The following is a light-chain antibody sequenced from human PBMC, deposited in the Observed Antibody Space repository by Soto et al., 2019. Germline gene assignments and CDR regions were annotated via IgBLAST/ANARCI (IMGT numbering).Light chain of an antibody. J-gene: IGLJ1*01. Sequence: QSVLTQPASVSGSPGQSITISCTGTSSDVGSYNYVSWYQQHPGKAPKLMIYEVSDRPSGISSRFSGSKSGNTASLTISGLQTEDEADYYCSSYTSSSTLFGTGPKATVL. CDR1: SSDVGSYNY. CDR2: EVS. CDR3: SSYTSSSTL. V-gene: IGLV2-14*01.